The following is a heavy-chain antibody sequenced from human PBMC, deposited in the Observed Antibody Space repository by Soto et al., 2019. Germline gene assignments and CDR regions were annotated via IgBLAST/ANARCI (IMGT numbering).Heavy chain of an antibody. CDR1: GGSFSGYY. D-gene: IGHD3-10*01. V-gene: IGHV4-34*01. CDR3: ARGYDHYYGSGPENYYYYYMDV. CDR2: INHSGST. J-gene: IGHJ6*03. Sequence: SETLSLTCAVYGGSFSGYYWSWIRQPPGKGLEWIGEINHSGSTNYNPSLKSRVTISVDTSKNQFSLKLSSVTAADTAVYYCARGYDHYYGSGPENYYYYYMDVXGKGTTVTVSS.